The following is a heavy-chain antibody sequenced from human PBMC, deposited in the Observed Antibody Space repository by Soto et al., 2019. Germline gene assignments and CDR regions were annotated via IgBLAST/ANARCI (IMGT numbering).Heavy chain of an antibody. CDR1: RSSISNYF. D-gene: IGHD7-27*01. CDR2: IYYSGST. J-gene: IGHJ4*02. V-gene: IGHV4-59*01. Sequence: SETLSLTCTVSRSSISNYFWTWIRQPPGKGLEWIGYIYYSGSTNYNPSLKSRVTISVDTSKNQFSLNLTSLTAADTAIYYCARANWYSEYWGQGTLVTVSS. CDR3: ARANWYSEY.